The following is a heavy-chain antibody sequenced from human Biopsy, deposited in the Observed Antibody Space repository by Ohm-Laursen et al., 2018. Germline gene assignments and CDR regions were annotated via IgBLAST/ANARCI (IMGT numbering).Heavy chain of an antibody. CDR1: GGSISGSS. V-gene: IGHV4-59*12. J-gene: IGHJ3*01. Sequence: VTLSLTCTVSGGSISGSSWSWIRQAPGRGLEWVGYISYSGSTSNNPSLKSRITISVDTAKNQISLKMTFGTAADTAVYYCARERHGRGQNWGASTGVFDLWGQGTAVTVSP. CDR2: ISYSGST. D-gene: IGHD5/OR15-5a*01. CDR3: ARERHGRGQNWGASTGVFDL.